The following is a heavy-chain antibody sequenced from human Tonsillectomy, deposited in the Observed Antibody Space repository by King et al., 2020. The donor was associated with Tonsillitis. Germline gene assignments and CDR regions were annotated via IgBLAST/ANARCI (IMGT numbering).Heavy chain of an antibody. CDR3: TTASAVFGVVITAFDI. J-gene: IGHJ3*02. V-gene: IGHV3-15*01. CDR2: IKSKTDGGTT. Sequence: VQLVESGGGLVEPGGSLRLSCAASGFTFSNAWMSWVRQAPGKGLEWVGRIKSKTDGGTTDYAAPVKGRFTISRDDSKNTLYLQMNSLKTEDTAVYYCTTASAVFGVVITAFDIWGQGTMVTVSS. CDR1: GFTFSNAW. D-gene: IGHD3-3*01.